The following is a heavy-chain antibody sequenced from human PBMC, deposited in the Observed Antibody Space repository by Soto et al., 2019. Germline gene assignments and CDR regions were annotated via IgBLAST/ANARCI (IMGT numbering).Heavy chain of an antibody. Sequence: HPGGSLRLSCAASGFTFSSYAMSWVRQAPGKGLEWVSAITGSGGTTYYADSVKGRFTISRDNSKDTLYLRMNSLRADDTAVYFCAAYYYDRSGYYYFDYWGQGTLVTVSS. CDR1: GFTFSSYA. CDR2: ITGSGGTT. V-gene: IGHV3-23*01. J-gene: IGHJ4*02. CDR3: AAYYYDRSGYYYFDY. D-gene: IGHD3-22*01.